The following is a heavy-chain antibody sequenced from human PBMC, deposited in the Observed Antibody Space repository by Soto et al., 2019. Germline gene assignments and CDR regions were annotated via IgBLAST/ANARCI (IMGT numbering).Heavy chain of an antibody. D-gene: IGHD3-3*01. J-gene: IGHJ3*02. CDR1: GGSISSYY. CDR2: IYYSGST. Sequence: QVQLQESGPGLVKPSETLSLTCTVSGGSISSYYWSWIRQPPGKGLEWIGYIYYSGSTNYNPSLKSRVTISVDTSKSQSSLNLSSVTAADTAVYYCARHAYYDFWSGYRDAFDIWGQGTMVTVSS. CDR3: ARHAYYDFWSGYRDAFDI. V-gene: IGHV4-59*08.